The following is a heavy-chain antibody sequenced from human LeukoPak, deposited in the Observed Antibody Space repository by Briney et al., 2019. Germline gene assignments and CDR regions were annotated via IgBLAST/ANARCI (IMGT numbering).Heavy chain of an antibody. J-gene: IGHJ4*02. CDR3: ARGSRGYYDFWSGYYTYYFDY. CDR1: GGSFSGYY. V-gene: IGHV4-34*01. D-gene: IGHD3-3*01. Sequence: SETLSLTCAVYGGSFSGYYWSWIRQPPGKGLEWIGEINHSGSTNYNPSLKSRVTISVDTSKNQFSLKLSSVTAADTAVYYCARGSRGYYDFWSGYYTYYFDYWGQGTLVTVSS. CDR2: INHSGST.